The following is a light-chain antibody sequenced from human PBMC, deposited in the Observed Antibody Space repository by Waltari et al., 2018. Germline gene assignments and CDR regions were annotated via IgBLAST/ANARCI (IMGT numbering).Light chain of an antibody. Sequence: DIQMTQSPSTLSAFVGDRVTITCRASQSISKFLAWYQLKPGKAPKLLIHGASTLDGGVPSRCSGSGSGAEFTLTISSLQPDDVATYHCHQYHTYLWTFGQGTKVEIK. V-gene: IGKV1-5*01. J-gene: IGKJ1*01. CDR2: GAS. CDR1: QSISKF. CDR3: HQYHTYLWT.